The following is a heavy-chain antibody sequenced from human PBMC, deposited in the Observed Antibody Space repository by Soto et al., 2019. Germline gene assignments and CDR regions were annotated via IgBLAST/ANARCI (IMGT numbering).Heavy chain of an antibody. Sequence: QLQLQESGPGLVKPSETLSLTCTVSGGSISSSSYYWGWIRQPPGKGLEWIGSIYYSGSTYYNPSLKSRVTISVDTSKNQFSLKLSSVTAADTAVYYCARLVNDYFDYWGQGTLGTVSS. V-gene: IGHV4-39*01. CDR3: ARLVNDYFDY. CDR1: GGSISSSSYY. CDR2: IYYSGST. J-gene: IGHJ4*02. D-gene: IGHD2-8*01.